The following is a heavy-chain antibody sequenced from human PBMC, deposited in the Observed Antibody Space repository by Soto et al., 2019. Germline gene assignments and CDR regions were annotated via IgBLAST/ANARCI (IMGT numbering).Heavy chain of an antibody. CDR3: AMGGSPYVWFNEF. V-gene: IGHV1-69*01. J-gene: IGHJ4*02. Sequence: QVQLVKSGAEVKKPGSSMKISCKASGGLFSSYAISWVRQAPGQGLEWMGGIIPVFGTTNYAQKFQDRVTITADESTNTAYMDLSSLRSEDTAIYYCAMGGSPYVWFNEFWGQGTLVTVSS. D-gene: IGHD3-16*01. CDR2: IIPVFGTT. CDR1: GGLFSSYA.